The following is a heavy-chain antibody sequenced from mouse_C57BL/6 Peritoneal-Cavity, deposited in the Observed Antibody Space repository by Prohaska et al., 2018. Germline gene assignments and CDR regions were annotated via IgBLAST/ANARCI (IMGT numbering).Heavy chain of an antibody. CDR2: INYDGSST. CDR3: ARAPPYFDY. Sequence: GFTFSDYYMDWVRQVPETGLEWVANINYDGSSTYYLDSLKSRFIISRDNAKNILYLQMSSLKSEDTATYYCARAPPYFDYWGQGTTLTVSS. V-gene: IGHV5-16*01. J-gene: IGHJ2*01. CDR1: GFTFSDYY.